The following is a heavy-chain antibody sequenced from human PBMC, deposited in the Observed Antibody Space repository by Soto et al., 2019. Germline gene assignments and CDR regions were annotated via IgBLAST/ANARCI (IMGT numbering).Heavy chain of an antibody. V-gene: IGHV3-48*03. Sequence: EVQVVESGGGLVQPRGSLRLSCAASGFTFSSYEMNWVRQAPGKGLEWVSYISSSGSTIHYADSAKGRFTISRDNAKNSLYLQLDSLRVEDTAVYYCARDMGYSGFDYWGQGTLVTVSS. J-gene: IGHJ4*02. D-gene: IGHD4-4*01. CDR3: ARDMGYSGFDY. CDR2: ISSSGSTI. CDR1: GFTFSSYE.